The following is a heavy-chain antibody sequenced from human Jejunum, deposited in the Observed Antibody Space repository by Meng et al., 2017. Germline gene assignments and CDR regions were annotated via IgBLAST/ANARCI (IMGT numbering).Heavy chain of an antibody. D-gene: IGHD3-22*01. V-gene: IGHV6-1*01. J-gene: IGHJ5*02. Sequence: RQQSGPGRVKPPPNLSLHCTISGDSVSSYSAAWNWIRQSPSRGLEWLGRTYYRSKWYSDYAVSVKSRITINTDTSKNQLSLQLNSVTPEDTAVYYCARDESRLLRSWGQGTLVTVSS. CDR3: ARDESRLLRS. CDR2: TYYRSKWYS. CDR1: GDSVSSYSAA.